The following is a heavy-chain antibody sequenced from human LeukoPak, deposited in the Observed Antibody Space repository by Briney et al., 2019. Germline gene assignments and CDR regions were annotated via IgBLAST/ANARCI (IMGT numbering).Heavy chain of an antibody. J-gene: IGHJ3*01. CDR2: IYHSGST. V-gene: IGHV4-38-2*02. D-gene: IGHD4-11*01. CDR3: ARGTARYSNYPTDFFNF. CDR1: GDSTVGYY. Sequence: SETLSLTCSVSGDSTVGYYWGWIRQPPGKGLEWIGSIYHSGSTYYNPSLKSRVTISVDTSKNQFSLKLSSVTAADTAVYYCARGTARYSNYPTDFFNFGGKGKMVTVS.